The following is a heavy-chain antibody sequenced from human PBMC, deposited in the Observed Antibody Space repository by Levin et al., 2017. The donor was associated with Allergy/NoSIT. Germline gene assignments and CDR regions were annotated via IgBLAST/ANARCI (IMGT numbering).Heavy chain of an antibody. D-gene: IGHD3-16*01. CDR2: MKQDGSEK. V-gene: IGHV3-7*01. CDR1: GLTFSSYW. CDR3: AAFWEEGYFDY. J-gene: IGHJ4*02. Sequence: SGGSLRLSCAVSGLTFSSYWMNWVRQAPGKGLECVAIMKQDGSEKYYVDSVKGRFTISRDNTKNSLYLQMNSLRAEDTAVYYCAAFWEEGYFDYWGQGTLVTVSS.